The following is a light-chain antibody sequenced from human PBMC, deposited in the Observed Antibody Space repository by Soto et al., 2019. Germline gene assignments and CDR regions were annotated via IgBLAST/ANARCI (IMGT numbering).Light chain of an antibody. CDR1: SSDVGRYNY. Sequence: QSALTQPAAVSVPPGQSITISCTGTSSDVGRYNYVSWYQQHSGKAPKLVIYEVRNRPSGISNRFSASKSGNTASLTISGLQAEDEADYYCTSYTSNTTWVFGGGTKLTVL. CDR2: EVR. J-gene: IGLJ3*02. CDR3: TSYTSNTTWV. V-gene: IGLV2-14*01.